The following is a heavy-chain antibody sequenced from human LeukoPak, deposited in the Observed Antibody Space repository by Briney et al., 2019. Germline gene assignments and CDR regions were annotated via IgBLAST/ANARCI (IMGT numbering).Heavy chain of an antibody. D-gene: IGHD6-13*01. Sequence: GGSLRLSCAASGFTVSSNYMSWVRQAPGKGLEWVSVIYSGGSTYYADSVKGRFTISRDNSKNTLYLQMNSLRAEDTAVYYCARVVAAARHHAFDIWGQGTMVTVSS. V-gene: IGHV3-53*01. CDR1: GFTVSSNY. CDR3: ARVVAAARHHAFDI. CDR2: IYSGGST. J-gene: IGHJ3*02.